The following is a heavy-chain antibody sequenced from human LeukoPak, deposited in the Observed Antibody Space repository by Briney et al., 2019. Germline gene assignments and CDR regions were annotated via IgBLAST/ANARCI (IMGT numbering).Heavy chain of an antibody. V-gene: IGHV4-34*01. CDR1: GGSFSGYY. Sequence: KPSETLSLTCAVYGGSFSGYYWSWIRQPPGKGLEWIGEINHSGSTNYNPSLKSRVTISVDTSKNQFSLKLSSVTAADTAVYYCARNPHSSWYDYYCYGMDVWGQGTTVTVSS. D-gene: IGHD6-13*01. J-gene: IGHJ6*02. CDR2: INHSGST. CDR3: ARNPHSSWYDYYCYGMDV.